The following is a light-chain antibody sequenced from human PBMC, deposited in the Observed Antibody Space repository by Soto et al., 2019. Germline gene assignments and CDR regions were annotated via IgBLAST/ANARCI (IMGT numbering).Light chain of an antibody. Sequence: DIQMTQSPSSLSASVGDRVTITCRASQNIDNYLNWYQHKAGKAPKLLIYATSTLQSGVPSRFSGSGSGTQFTLTISNLQTEDFAIYFCQETYNVGAVSFVGRTKVLIK. CDR3: QETYNVGAVS. CDR1: QNIDNY. V-gene: IGKV1-39*01. CDR2: ATS. J-gene: IGKJ4*01.